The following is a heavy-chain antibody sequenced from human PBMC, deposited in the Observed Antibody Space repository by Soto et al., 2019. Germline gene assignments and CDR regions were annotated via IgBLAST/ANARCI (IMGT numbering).Heavy chain of an antibody. J-gene: IGHJ5*02. Sequence: QVQLQESGPGLVRPSETLSLTCAVSGGSISSSNWWTWVRHPPGRGLEWIGEISHSGTTYYNPSRKGRVDISIERSKNQFSLKLRSVTAADTAVYFCARVRAGCSATSCYLDPWGQGTLVTVSS. CDR1: GGSISSSNW. V-gene: IGHV4-4*02. CDR2: ISHSGTT. CDR3: ARVRAGCSATSCYLDP. D-gene: IGHD2-2*01.